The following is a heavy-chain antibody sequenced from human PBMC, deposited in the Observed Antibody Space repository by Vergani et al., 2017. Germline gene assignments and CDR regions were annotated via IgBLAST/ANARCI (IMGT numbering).Heavy chain of an antibody. J-gene: IGHJ5*02. V-gene: IGHV5-10-1*03. D-gene: IGHD3-22*01. CDR1: GSSFTSYW. CDR2: IVPSDSYT. Sequence: EVQLVQSGAEVKKPGQSLMISCHGSGSSFTSYWISCVRQMPGTGLEWLGRIVPSDSYTNYSPSFQGHVTISADKSISPAYLPWSSLKASDTAMYYCTRVVWSDDESSGYYSAPGCWFDPWDEATLVSVSS. CDR3: TRVVWSDDESSGYYSAPGCWFDP.